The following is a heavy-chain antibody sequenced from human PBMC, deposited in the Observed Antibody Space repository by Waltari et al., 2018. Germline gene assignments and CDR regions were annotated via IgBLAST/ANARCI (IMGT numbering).Heavy chain of an antibody. J-gene: IGHJ2*01. CDR3: ARKVYWYFDL. CDR2: INHSGRT. CDR1: GGSFSGYY. Sequence: QGQLQQWGAGLLKPSETMSLTCADYGGSFSGYYWSWIRQPPGKGLEWIGEINHSGRTNYNPSLRSRVTISVDTSKNQFSLKLSSVTAADTAVYYCARKVYWYFDLWGRGTLVTVSS. V-gene: IGHV4-34*01.